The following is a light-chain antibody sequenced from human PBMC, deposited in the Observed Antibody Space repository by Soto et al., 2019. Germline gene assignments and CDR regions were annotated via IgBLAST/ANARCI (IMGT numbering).Light chain of an antibody. CDR2: EVS. J-gene: IGLJ1*01. CDR1: SSDVGAYNY. CDR3: TSPERTFRFCYV. V-gene: IGLV2-8*01. Sequence: QSALTQPPSASGSPGQSVTISCTGTSSDVGAYNYVSWYQQLPGKAPKLIIYEVSKRPSGVPDRFSGSKSGTPPSLTFSGLQAEAEADSYCTSPERTFRFCYVFGTG.